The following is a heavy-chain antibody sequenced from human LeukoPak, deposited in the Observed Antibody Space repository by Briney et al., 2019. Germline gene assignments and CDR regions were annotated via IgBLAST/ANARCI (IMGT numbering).Heavy chain of an antibody. CDR1: GFTFSSYG. J-gene: IGHJ3*02. CDR3: ARDLSCGGDCYSNDAFDI. D-gene: IGHD2-21*02. Sequence: GGSLGLSCTASGFTFSSYGMNWVRQAPGKGLTWISYISTSGSITDYADSVKGRFTISRDNAQNSLYLQMNSLRAEDTAIYYCARDLSCGGDCYSNDAFDIWGQGTMVTVSS. V-gene: IGHV3-48*03. CDR2: ISTSGSIT.